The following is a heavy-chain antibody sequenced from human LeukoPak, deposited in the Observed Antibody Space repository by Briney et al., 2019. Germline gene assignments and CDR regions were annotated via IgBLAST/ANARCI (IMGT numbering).Heavy chain of an antibody. CDR1: GFTFSNAW. V-gene: IGHV3-30*03. CDR3: ARGIVVVVAANDLIDY. J-gene: IGHJ4*02. CDR2: ISYDGSNK. Sequence: GGSLRLSCAASGFTFSNAWMSWVRQAPGKGLEWVAVISYDGSNKYYADSVKGRFTISRDNSKNTLYLQMNSLRAEDTAVYYCARGIVVVVAANDLIDYWGQGTLVTVSS. D-gene: IGHD2-15*01.